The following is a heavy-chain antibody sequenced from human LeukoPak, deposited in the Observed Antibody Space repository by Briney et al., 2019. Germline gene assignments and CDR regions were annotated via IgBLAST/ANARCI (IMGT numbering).Heavy chain of an antibody. CDR2: INHSGST. V-gene: IGHV4-34*01. CDR3: ARAVVVVILQYYYYYYMDV. J-gene: IGHJ6*03. Sequence: SETLSLTCAVYGGSFSGYYWSWIRQPPGKGLEWIGEINHSGSTNYNPSLKSRVTISVDTSKNQFSLKLSSVTAADTAVYYCARAVVVVILQYYYYYYMDVWGKGTTVTISS. CDR1: GGSFSGYY. D-gene: IGHD3-22*01.